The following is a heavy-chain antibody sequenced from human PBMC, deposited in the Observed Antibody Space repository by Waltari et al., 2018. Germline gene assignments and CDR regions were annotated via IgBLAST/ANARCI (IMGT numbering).Heavy chain of an antibody. CDR3: AKVGIAVADDDAFDI. CDR1: GFTFSSYG. CDR2: IWYDGSNK. Sequence: QVQLVESGGGVVQPGRSLSLSCAASGFTFSSYGMHWVRRAPGKGLEWVAVIWYDGSNKYYADSVKGRFTISRDNSKNTLYLQMNSLRAEDTAMYYCAKVGIAVADDDAFDIWGQGTMVTVSS. V-gene: IGHV3-30*18. J-gene: IGHJ3*02. D-gene: IGHD6-19*01.